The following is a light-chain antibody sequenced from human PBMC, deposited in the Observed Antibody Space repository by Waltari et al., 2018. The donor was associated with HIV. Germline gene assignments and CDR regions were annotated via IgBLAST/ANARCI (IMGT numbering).Light chain of an antibody. J-gene: IGLJ3*02. Sequence: QSVLTQPPSVSGAPGQRVTIPCTGSSSNIGAGYDVHWYQQLPGPAPKLLIYGNSNRPSGVPDRFSGSKSGTSASLAITGLQAEDEADYYCQSYDSSLSEVFGGGTKLTVL. V-gene: IGLV1-40*01. CDR2: GNS. CDR3: QSYDSSLSEV. CDR1: SSNIGAGYD.